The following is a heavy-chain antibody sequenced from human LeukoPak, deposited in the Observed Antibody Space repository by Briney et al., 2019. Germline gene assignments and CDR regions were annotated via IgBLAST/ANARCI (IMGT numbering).Heavy chain of an antibody. D-gene: IGHD3-10*01. CDR2: ISGSGGST. CDR1: GFTFSSYG. Sequence: LPGGSLRLSCAASGFTFSSYGMSWVRQAPGKGLEWVSAISGSGGSTYYADSVKGRFTISRDNSKNTLYLQMNSLRAEDTAVYYCAKTAAITMVRENYFDYWGQGTLVTVSS. CDR3: AKTAAITMVRENYFDY. V-gene: IGHV3-23*01. J-gene: IGHJ4*02.